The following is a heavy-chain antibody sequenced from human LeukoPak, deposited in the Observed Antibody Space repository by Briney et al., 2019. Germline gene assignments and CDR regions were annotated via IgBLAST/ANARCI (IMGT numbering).Heavy chain of an antibody. V-gene: IGHV4-59*01. CDR3: AGIAAAYYYYYMDV. CDR1: GGSISSYY. J-gene: IGHJ6*03. Sequence: SETLSLTCAVYGGSISSYYWSWIRQPPGKGLEWIGYIYYSGSTNYNPSLKSRVTISVDTSKNQFSLKLSSVTAADTAVYYCAGIAAAYYYYYMDVWGKGTTVTISS. CDR2: IYYSGST. D-gene: IGHD6-13*01.